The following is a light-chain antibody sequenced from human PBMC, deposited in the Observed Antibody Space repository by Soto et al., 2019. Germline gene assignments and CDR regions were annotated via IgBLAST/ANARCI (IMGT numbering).Light chain of an antibody. J-gene: IGKJ2*01. CDR1: HNIHSF. Sequence: EIVLTQSPATVSLSPGESATLSCRPSHNIHSFLAWYQQRPGQAPRLPIYDASFRATAIPARFNGSGSGTDFTLTITRLEPEDFAVYYCQQRLFWPLFTFGQGTRLEIK. V-gene: IGKV3-11*01. CDR2: DAS. CDR3: QQRLFWPLFT.